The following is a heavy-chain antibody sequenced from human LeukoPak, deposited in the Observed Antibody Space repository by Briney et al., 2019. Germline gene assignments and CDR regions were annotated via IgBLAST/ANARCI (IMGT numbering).Heavy chain of an antibody. CDR3: ARGDGNGYTSATQRLHWFDY. D-gene: IGHD5-24*01. Sequence: PSETPSLSCALPGGSLTGSYGSCMSAPLQAGVGRRGYIYYSGRTKYNSSLKSRVTISVDTSKNQFSLKLSSVTAADTAVYYCARGDGNGYTSATQRLHWFDYWGQGTLVTVSS. V-gene: IGHV4-59*01. CDR2: IYYSGRT. CDR1: GGSLTGSY. J-gene: IGHJ4*02.